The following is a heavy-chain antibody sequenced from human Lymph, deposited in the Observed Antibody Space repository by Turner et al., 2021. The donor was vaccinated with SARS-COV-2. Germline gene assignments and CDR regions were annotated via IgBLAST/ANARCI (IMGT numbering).Heavy chain of an antibody. D-gene: IGHD2-21*02. CDR3: ARETVNNWVDP. Sequence: QVQLQESGPRLVKPSETLSLTCTGSGGSSNSNYWSWNRQHPGKRLEWTGYIYYRGGTNYSPTLKSRVNISVDTFKNQFSLKLTCVTAADTAIYYCARETVNNWVDPWGQGILVTVSS. V-gene: IGHV4-59*01. CDR2: IYYRGGT. J-gene: IGHJ5*02. CDR1: GGSSNSNY.